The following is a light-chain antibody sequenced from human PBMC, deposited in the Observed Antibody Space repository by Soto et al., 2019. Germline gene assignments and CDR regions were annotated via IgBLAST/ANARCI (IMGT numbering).Light chain of an antibody. CDR1: SSDVGGYNH. CDR2: EVS. CDR3: NSYTSSTTVV. V-gene: IGLV2-14*01. J-gene: IGLJ3*02. Sequence: QSALTQPASVSGFPGQSITISCTGTSSDVGGYNHVSWYQQHPDKAPKLMIYEVSNRPSGVSRRFSGSKSGNTASLTISRLQAEDEADYYCNSYTSSTTVVFGGGTQLTVL.